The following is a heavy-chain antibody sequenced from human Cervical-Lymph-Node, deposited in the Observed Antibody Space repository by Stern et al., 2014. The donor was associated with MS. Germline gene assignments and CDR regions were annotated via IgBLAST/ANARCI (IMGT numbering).Heavy chain of an antibody. D-gene: IGHD6-13*01. CDR1: GYTFTSYH. V-gene: IGHV1-46*01. Sequence: VQLVESGAEVKKPGASVKVSCKASGYTFTSYHMHWVRQAPGQGLEWMGIINPSGGTTIYAQKFQGRVTMTRDTSARTVYMELSSLRSEVTAVYYCARALAAALYAMDVWGQGTTVTVSS. CDR3: ARALAAALYAMDV. J-gene: IGHJ6*02. CDR2: INPSGGTT.